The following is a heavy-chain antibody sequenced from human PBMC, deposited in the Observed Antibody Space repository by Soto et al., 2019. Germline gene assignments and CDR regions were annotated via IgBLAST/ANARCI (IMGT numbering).Heavy chain of an antibody. Sequence: LSLSCADSGGSISSGGYSWIWLRQPPGNGLEWIGYIYHSGSTYYNPSLKSRVTISVDRSKNQFSLKLSSVTAADTAVYYCASSYDSSGYYLFDSWGQGTLVTVSS. CDR1: GGSISSGGYS. CDR3: ASSYDSSGYYLFDS. D-gene: IGHD3-22*01. CDR2: IYHSGST. J-gene: IGHJ4*02. V-gene: IGHV4-30-2*01.